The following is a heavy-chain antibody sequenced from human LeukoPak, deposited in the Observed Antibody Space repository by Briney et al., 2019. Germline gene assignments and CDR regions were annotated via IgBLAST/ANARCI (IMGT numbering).Heavy chain of an antibody. V-gene: IGHV3-23*01. Sequence: GGSLRLSCAASGFTFSSYAMNWVRQAPGKGLEWVSGISGSGDSTYYADSVKSRFTLSRGNSKNTIYLQMNSLRAEDTAVYYCAKMVGSSGWYFDYWGQGTLVTVSS. CDR2: ISGSGDST. CDR3: AKMVGSSGWYFDY. CDR1: GFTFSSYA. J-gene: IGHJ4*02. D-gene: IGHD6-19*01.